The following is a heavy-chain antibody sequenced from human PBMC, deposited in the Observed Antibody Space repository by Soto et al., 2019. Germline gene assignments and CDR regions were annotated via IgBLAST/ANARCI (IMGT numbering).Heavy chain of an antibody. V-gene: IGHV4-61*08. CDR3: ARDWGPYWFDP. D-gene: IGHD3-16*01. J-gene: IGHJ5*02. CDR1: GGSISGGGYY. CDR2: IYDSGAT. Sequence: PSETLSLTCTVSGGSISGGGYYWSWIRQHPGKQMEWIGYIYDSGATKYNPSLKSRVTISQDTSKNQFSLKMNSVTPSDTAVYYCARDWGPYWFDPWGQGILVTVSS.